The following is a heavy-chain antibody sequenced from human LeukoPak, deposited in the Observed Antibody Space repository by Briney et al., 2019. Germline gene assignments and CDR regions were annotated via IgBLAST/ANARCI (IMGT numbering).Heavy chain of an antibody. CDR1: GFTISSYS. D-gene: IGHD3-10*01. CDR3: AKDLTEKEQWFGPNYFDY. J-gene: IGHJ4*02. V-gene: IGHV3-23*01. Sequence: GGSLRLSCAASGFTISSYSMSWVRQAPGKGLEWVSAISGSGGSTYYADSVKGRFTISRDNSKNTPYLQMNSLRAEDTAVYYGAKDLTEKEQWFGPNYFDYWGQGTLVTVSS. CDR2: ISGSGGST.